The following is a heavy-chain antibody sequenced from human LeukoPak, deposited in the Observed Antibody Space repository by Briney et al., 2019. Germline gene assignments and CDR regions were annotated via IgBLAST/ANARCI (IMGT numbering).Heavy chain of an antibody. J-gene: IGHJ4*02. CDR3: AREAEIVGATYFDY. CDR1: GFTVSSNY. Sequence: PGGSLRLSCAASGFTVSSNYMSWVRQAPGKGLEWVSVIYSGGSTHYADSVKGRFTISRDNSKNTLYLQMNSLRAEDTAVYYCAREAEIVGATYFDYWGQGTLVTVSS. D-gene: IGHD1-26*01. CDR2: IYSGGST. V-gene: IGHV3-66*01.